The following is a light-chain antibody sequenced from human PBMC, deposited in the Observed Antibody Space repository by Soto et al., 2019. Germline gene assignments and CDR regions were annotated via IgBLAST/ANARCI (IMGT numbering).Light chain of an antibody. Sequence: EMVLTQSPGTLSLSPGERATLSCRASQSVSSSYLAWYQQKPGQAPRLLIYGASSRPTGIPDRFSGSGSGTDFTLTISRLEPEDFAVYYCQQYGSSSTFGQGTRLET. CDR1: QSVSSSY. V-gene: IGKV3-20*01. J-gene: IGKJ5*01. CDR2: GAS. CDR3: QQYGSSST.